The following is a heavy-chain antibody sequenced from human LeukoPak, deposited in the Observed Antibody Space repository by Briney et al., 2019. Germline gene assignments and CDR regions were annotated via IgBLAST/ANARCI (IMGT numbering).Heavy chain of an antibody. D-gene: IGHD4-23*01. J-gene: IGHJ4*02. V-gene: IGHV3-74*01. CDR2: INPDGSET. Sequence: GGSLRLSCAASGFTFSTYWVHWVRHAPGRGLVWVSRINPDGSETDYADSVKGRFTVSRDNAKNTLYLQMNSLRAEDTAVYFCARDLRGNDDYWGQGTLVTVSS. CDR3: ARDLRGNDDY. CDR1: GFTFSTYW.